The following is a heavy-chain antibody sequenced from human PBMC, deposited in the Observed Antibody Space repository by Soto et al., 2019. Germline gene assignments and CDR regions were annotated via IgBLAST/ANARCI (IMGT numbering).Heavy chain of an antibody. CDR1: GGSISSGDYY. Sequence: QVQLQESGPGLLKTSQTLSLTCTVSGGSISSGDYYWSWIRQSPGKGLGWIGYITYRARTNYNPSLQSRVTMSVDTSKNLFSLRLSSVTAADTAVYFCARDYRPTYYYDSGGYYPPTYFDSWGQGALVTVSS. D-gene: IGHD3-22*01. CDR2: ITYRART. J-gene: IGHJ4*02. CDR3: ARDYRPTYYYDSGGYYPPTYFDS. V-gene: IGHV4-30-4*08.